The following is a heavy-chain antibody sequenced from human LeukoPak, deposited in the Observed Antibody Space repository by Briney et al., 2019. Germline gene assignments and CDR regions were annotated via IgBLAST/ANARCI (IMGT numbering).Heavy chain of an antibody. CDR2: IYYSGRA. V-gene: IGHV4-39*01. Sequence: PSETLSLTCTVSGDSISSSFYYWDWIRLPPGMGLEWIGSIYYSGRAYYNPSLKSRVTISVDTSKSQFSLMLSSVTAADTAVYYCARLRGFSFGYIDYWGQGTLVTVSS. CDR1: GDSISSSFYY. D-gene: IGHD5-18*01. CDR3: ARLRGFSFGYIDY. J-gene: IGHJ4*02.